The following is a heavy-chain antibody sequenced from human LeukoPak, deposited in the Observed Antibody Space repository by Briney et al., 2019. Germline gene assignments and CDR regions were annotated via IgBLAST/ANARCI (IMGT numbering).Heavy chain of an antibody. CDR2: ISYDGSNK. Sequence: GGSLRLSCAASGYTFSSYGMHWVRQAPGKGLEWVAVISYDGSNKYYADSVKGRFTISRDNSKNTLYLQMNSLRAEDTAVYYCAKEGFDSWGQGTLVTVSS. CDR3: AKEGFDS. V-gene: IGHV3-30*18. CDR1: GYTFSSYG. J-gene: IGHJ4*02.